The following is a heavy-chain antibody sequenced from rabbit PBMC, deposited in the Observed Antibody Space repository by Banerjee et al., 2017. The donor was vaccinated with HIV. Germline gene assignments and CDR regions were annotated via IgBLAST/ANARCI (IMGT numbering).Heavy chain of an antibody. D-gene: IGHD7-1*01. J-gene: IGHJ4*01. Sequence: QSLEESGGGLVKPGASLTLTCKASGFSFSSGYDMCWVRQAPGKGLEWIACIYAGSSGGTYCANWAKGRFTISKTSSTTVTLQMTSLTAADTATYFCARSGGYGSGGYGYFKLWGPGTLVTVS. CDR1: GFSFSSGYD. CDR2: IYAGSSGGT. CDR3: ARSGGYGSGGYGYFKL. V-gene: IGHV1S40*01.